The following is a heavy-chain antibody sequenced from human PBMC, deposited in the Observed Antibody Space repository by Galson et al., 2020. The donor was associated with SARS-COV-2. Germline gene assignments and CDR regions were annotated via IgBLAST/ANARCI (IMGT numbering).Heavy chain of an antibody. CDR1: GYTFTSYY. CDR3: ARGPEGYYGSGSYYKGPFWTLDC. J-gene: IGHJ4*02. V-gene: IGHV1-46*01. CDR2: INPSGGST. D-gene: IGHD3-10*01. Sequence: ASVKVSCKASGYTFTSYYMHWVRQAPGQGLEWMGIINPSGGSTSYAQKFQGRVTMTRDTSTSTVYMELSSLRSEDTAVYYCARGPEGYYGSGSYYKGPFWTLDCWGQGTLVTVSS.